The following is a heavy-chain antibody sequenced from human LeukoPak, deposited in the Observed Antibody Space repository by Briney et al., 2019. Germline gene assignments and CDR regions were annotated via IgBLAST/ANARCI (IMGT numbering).Heavy chain of an antibody. CDR1: GYTFTGYY. D-gene: IGHD3-10*01. V-gene: IGHV1-2*02. CDR2: INPNSGGT. J-gene: IGHJ4*02. Sequence: ASVKVSCKASGYTFTGYYMHWVRQAPGQGLEWMGWINPNSGGTNYAQKFQGRVTMTRDTSISTAYMELSRLRSDDTAVYYCARDGGYYGSGSYLSFDYWGQGTLVTVSS. CDR3: ARDGGYYGSGSYLSFDY.